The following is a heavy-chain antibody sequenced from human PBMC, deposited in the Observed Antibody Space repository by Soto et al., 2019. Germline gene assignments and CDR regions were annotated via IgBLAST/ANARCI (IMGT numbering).Heavy chain of an antibody. CDR3: SKVSPQPCCIHGLDS. CDR1: GFNFDDYS. Sequence: PGGSLRLSCAASGFNFDDYSMNWVRQAQGKGLEWVSLINWEGSNNYYADSVKGRFTISRHNSRNSVSLEMNILRTEDTALYLCSKVSPQPCCIHGLDSWGKGTLVTFSS. V-gene: IGHV3-43*01. D-gene: IGHD2-21*01. J-gene: IGHJ4*02. CDR2: INWEGSNN.